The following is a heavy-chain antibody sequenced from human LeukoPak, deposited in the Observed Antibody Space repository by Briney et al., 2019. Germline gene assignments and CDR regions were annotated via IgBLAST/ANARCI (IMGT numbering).Heavy chain of an antibody. CDR2: IIPILGIA. J-gene: IGHJ4*02. Sequence: SVKVSCKASGGTFSSYAISWVRQAPGQGLEWMGRIIPILGIANYAQKFQGRVTITADKSTSTAYMELSSLRSEDTAVYYCASLDSPLAAAGGGWGQGTLVTVSS. CDR1: GGTFSSYA. CDR3: ASLDSPLAAAGGG. V-gene: IGHV1-69*04. D-gene: IGHD6-13*01.